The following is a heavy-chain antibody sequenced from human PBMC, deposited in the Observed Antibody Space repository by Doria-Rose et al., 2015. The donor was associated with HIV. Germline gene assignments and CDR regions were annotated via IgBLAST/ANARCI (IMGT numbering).Heavy chain of an antibody. V-gene: IGHV4-61*02. CDR2: TYIRGST. D-gene: IGHD1-20*01. CDR3: ARTANWNNGRVDS. CDR1: GGSTGSGSYY. Sequence: QVQLQESGPGVVKPSQTLSLTCTVSGGSTGSGSYYWSWIRQPAGKGLEWIGRTYIRGSTDYNPSLQSRVTISVDTSKNQFSLEVNSVTAADTAVYYCARTANWNNGRVDSWGQGTSVIVSS. J-gene: IGHJ4*02.